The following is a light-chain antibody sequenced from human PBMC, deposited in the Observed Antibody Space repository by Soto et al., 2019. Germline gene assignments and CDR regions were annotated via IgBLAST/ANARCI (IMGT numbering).Light chain of an antibody. V-gene: IGKV1-39*01. Sequence: DIPMTQSPSFLSASVGDSVSVSCRASQSVHMFLNWYQQKPGRAPKLLIYAASSLQGGVPSRFRASGSWTDFTLTISSLQPEDFATYVGQQSFTSPLSFGGWTKGDLK. CDR2: AAS. CDR1: QSVHMF. CDR3: QQSFTSPLS. J-gene: IGKJ4*01.